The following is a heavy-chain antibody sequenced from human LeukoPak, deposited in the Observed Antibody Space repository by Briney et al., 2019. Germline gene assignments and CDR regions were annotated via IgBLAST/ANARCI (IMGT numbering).Heavy chain of an antibody. CDR2: ISAYNGNT. CDR3: AREVVVVAAKGGRPWLDP. V-gene: IGHV1-18*01. Sequence: ASVKVSCKASGYTFSTYGISWVRQAPGQGLEWMGWISAYNGNTNYAQKLQGRVTMTTDTSTSTAYMELRSLRSDDTAVYYCAREVVVVAAKGGRPWLDPWGQGTLVTVSS. CDR1: GYTFSTYG. D-gene: IGHD2-15*01. J-gene: IGHJ5*02.